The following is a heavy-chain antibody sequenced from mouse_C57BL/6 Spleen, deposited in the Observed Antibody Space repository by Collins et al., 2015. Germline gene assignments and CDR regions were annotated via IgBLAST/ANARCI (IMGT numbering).Heavy chain of an antibody. D-gene: IGHD1-1*01. CDR3: ARGDYYGSSLDY. J-gene: IGHJ2*01. CDR1: GYAFSSSW. CDR2: IYPGDGDT. V-gene: IGHV1-82*01. Sequence: QVQLQQSGPELVKPGASVKIPCKASGYAFSSSWMNWVKQRPGKGLEWIGRIYPGDGDTKYNGKFKDKATLTADKSSSTAYMQLSSLTSEDSAVYFCARGDYYGSSLDYWGQGTTLTVSS.